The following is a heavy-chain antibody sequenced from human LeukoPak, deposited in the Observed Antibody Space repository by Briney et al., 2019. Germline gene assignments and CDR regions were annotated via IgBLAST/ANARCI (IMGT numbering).Heavy chain of an antibody. D-gene: IGHD4-17*01. CDR1: GGTFSSYA. Sequence: GASVKVSCKASGGTFSSYAISWVRQAPGQGLEWMGWINPNSGGTNYAQKFQGRVTMTRDTSISTAYMELSRLRSDDTAVYYCASDCTMTDDAFDIWGQGTMVTVSS. CDR2: INPNSGGT. J-gene: IGHJ3*02. V-gene: IGHV1-2*02. CDR3: ASDCTMTDDAFDI.